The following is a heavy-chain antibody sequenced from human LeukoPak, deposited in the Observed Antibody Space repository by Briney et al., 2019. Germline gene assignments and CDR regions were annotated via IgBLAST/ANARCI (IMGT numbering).Heavy chain of an antibody. V-gene: IGHV3-48*03. CDR1: GFTFSTYE. D-gene: IGHD3-16*01. J-gene: IGHJ4*02. CDR3: ARDERGSSAYFDY. CDR2: ISSSGSTI. Sequence: PGGSLRLSCAASGFTFSTYEMNWVRQAPGKGVKWVSYISSSGSTIYYADSVKGRFTISRDNAKNSLYLQMNSLRAEDTAVYYCARDERGSSAYFDYWGQGTLVTVSS.